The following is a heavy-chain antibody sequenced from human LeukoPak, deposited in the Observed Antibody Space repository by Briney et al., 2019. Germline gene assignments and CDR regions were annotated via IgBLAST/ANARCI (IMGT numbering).Heavy chain of an antibody. CDR3: AKDAYYYDSSGYYSHFDY. J-gene: IGHJ4*02. CDR1: GFTFSSYA. CDR2: ISGSGGST. V-gene: IGHV3-23*01. D-gene: IGHD3-22*01. Sequence: GGSLRLSCAASGFTFSSYAMSWVRQAPGKGLEWVSAISGSGGSTYYADSVKGRFTISRDNSKNTLYLQMNSLRAGDTAVYYCAKDAYYYDSSGYYSHFDYWGQGTLVTVSS.